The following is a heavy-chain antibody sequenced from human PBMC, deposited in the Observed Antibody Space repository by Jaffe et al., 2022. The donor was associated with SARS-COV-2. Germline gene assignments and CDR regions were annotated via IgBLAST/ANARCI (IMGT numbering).Heavy chain of an antibody. CDR2: IKQDGSEK. Sequence: EVQLVESGGGLVQPGGSLRLSCAASGFTFSSYWMSWVRQAPGKGLEWVANIKQDGSEKYYVDSVKGRFTISRDNAKNSLYLQMNSLRAEDTAVYYCARDIGSELLWFGELCVWGKGTTVTVSS. J-gene: IGHJ6*04. V-gene: IGHV3-7*01. CDR1: GFTFSSYW. D-gene: IGHD3-10*01. CDR3: ARDIGSELLWFGELCV.